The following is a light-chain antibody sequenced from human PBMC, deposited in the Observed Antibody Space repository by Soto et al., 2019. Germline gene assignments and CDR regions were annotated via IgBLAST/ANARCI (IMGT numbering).Light chain of an antibody. Sequence: EIVLTQSPDTLSLSPGERATLSCRASQSVSSDYLVWYQQKFGQAPRLLIYGASSRATGTPDRFSGSGSGTDFTLTISRLEPEDSAVYYCQQYGGSPFTFGPGTKVDIK. V-gene: IGKV3-20*01. J-gene: IGKJ3*01. CDR3: QQYGGSPFT. CDR2: GAS. CDR1: QSVSSDY.